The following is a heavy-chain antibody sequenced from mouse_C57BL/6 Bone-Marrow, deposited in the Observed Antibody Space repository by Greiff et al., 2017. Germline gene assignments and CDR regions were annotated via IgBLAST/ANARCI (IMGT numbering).Heavy chain of an antibody. J-gene: IGHJ2*01. CDR3: AREKGSYPYYFDY. Sequence: VNVVESGAEPARPGASVKLSCKASGYTFTSYGISWVKQRTGQGLEWIGEIYPRSGNTYYNEKFKGKATLTADKSSSTAYMELRSLTSEDSAVYFCAREKGSYPYYFDYWGQGTTLTVSS. CDR1: GYTFTSYG. CDR2: IYPRSGNT. V-gene: IGHV1-81*01. D-gene: IGHD6-1*01.